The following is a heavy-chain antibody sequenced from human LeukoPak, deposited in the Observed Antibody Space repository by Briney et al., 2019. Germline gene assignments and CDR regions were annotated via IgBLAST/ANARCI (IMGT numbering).Heavy chain of an antibody. V-gene: IGHV3-23*01. J-gene: IGHJ3*02. CDR1: VFLFSTYT. D-gene: IGHD2-2*03. Sequence: PGGSLRLPCAVSVFLFSTYTMSWVRQAPGKGLEWVSAINTGGGTSSADSVKGRFTISRDNSESTLYLQMGSLRAEDTAVYYCARGLDSVTWGPFDIWGQGTVVTVSS. CDR3: ARGLDSVTWGPFDI. CDR2: INTGGGT.